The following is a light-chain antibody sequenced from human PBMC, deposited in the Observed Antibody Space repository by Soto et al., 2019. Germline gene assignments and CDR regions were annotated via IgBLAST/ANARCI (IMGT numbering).Light chain of an antibody. CDR2: EAS. V-gene: IGKV3D-15*01. CDR3: LEYNKWPLT. CDR1: QSVSSN. Sequence: EIVMTQSPDTLSVSTGERATLSCRDSQSVSSNLAWYQQKPGQAPRLLIYEASTRATGIPARFSGSGSGAEVTLIISSRQSEDFAVYYCLEYNKWPLTFGGGTKVEIK. J-gene: IGKJ4*01.